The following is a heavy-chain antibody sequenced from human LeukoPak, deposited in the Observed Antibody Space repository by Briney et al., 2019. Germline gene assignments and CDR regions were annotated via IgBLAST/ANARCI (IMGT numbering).Heavy chain of an antibody. CDR2: MHASGAT. V-gene: IGHV4-4*09. Sequence: SETLSLTCTVSGGSVTGYYWSWIRQPPGKGLEWIGYMHASGATLHHPSLGSRIAMSLDTTEKHFSLNLGSVTAAATAVYYCARRDAEPAIKIGFDVWGQGTVVTVSS. CDR3: ARRDAEPAIKIGFDV. CDR1: GGSVTGYY. D-gene: IGHD3-16*01. J-gene: IGHJ3*01.